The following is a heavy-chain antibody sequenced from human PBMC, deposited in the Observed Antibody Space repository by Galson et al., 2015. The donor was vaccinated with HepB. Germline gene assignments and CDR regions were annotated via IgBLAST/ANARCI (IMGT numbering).Heavy chain of an antibody. V-gene: IGHV3-7*03. Sequence: SLGLYGADSGFNFSSYWLSWVRQTPGKGLEWGAHINEDGSERYYVDAVKGRFTISRDNAKSSLFLQINSLRAEDTAVYYCGRSRTALFYWGQGALVTVAS. J-gene: IGHJ4*02. CDR2: INEDGSER. D-gene: IGHD2-21*02. CDR3: GRSRTALFY. CDR1: GFNFSSYW.